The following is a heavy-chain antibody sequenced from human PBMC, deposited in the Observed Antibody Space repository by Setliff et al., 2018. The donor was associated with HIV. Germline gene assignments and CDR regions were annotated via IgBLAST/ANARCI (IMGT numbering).Heavy chain of an antibody. V-gene: IGHV4-39*01. J-gene: IGHJ4*02. D-gene: IGHD3-9*01. CDR1: GGSGSSSSFY. CDR3: ARPFDWGSSHPLGY. Sequence: SETLSLTCTVSGGSGSSSSFYWGWIRQPPGKGLEWIGSIYYSGNTYYNPSLKSRVTISVDTSKNQFSLKLSSVTAADTAVYYCARPFDWGSSHPLGYWSQGTLVTVSS. CDR2: IYYSGNT.